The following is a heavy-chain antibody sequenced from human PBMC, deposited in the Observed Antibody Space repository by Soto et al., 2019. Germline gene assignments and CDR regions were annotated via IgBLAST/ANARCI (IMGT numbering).Heavy chain of an antibody. J-gene: IGHJ5*02. CDR3: ARDHVVRGVGKFDP. V-gene: IGHV1-18*01. D-gene: IGHD3-10*01. CDR2: ISAYNGNT. CDR1: GYTFSSYG. Sequence: ASVKVSCKASGYTFSSYGISWVRQAPGQGLEWMGWISAYNGNTNYAQKLQGRVTMTTDTSTSTAYMELRSLRSDDTAVYYCARDHVVRGVGKFDPWGQGTLVTVSS.